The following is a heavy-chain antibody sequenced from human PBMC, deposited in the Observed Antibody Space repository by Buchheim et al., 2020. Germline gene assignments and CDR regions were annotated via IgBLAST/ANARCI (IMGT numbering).Heavy chain of an antibody. D-gene: IGHD3-10*01. CDR2: IYYSGST. V-gene: IGHV4-39*01. CDR1: GGSISSSSYY. CDR3: ARQTMVRGASTLDY. J-gene: IGHJ4*02. Sequence: QLQLQESGPGLVKPSETLSLTCTVSGGSISSSSYYWGWIRQPPGKGLEWIGSIYYSGSTYYNQSLKSRVTISVDPSKNQFSLKLSSVTAADTAVYYCARQTMVRGASTLDYWGQGTL.